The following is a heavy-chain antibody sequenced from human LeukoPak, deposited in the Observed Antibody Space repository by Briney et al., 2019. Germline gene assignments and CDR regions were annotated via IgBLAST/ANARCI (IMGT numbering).Heavy chain of an antibody. Sequence: GSLRLSCAASGFTFSSYEMNWVRQAPGKGLEWVSSISSSSSYIYYADSVKGRFTISRDNAKNSLYLQMNSLRAEDTAVYYCAREPMVKLLDYWGQGTLVTVSS. J-gene: IGHJ4*02. CDR2: ISSSSSYI. CDR1: GFTFSSYE. V-gene: IGHV3-21*01. D-gene: IGHD5-18*01. CDR3: AREPMVKLLDY.